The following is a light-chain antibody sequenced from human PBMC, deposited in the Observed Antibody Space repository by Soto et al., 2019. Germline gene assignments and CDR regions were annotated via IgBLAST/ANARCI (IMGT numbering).Light chain of an antibody. J-gene: IGKJ3*01. CDR3: QQRSNWSLFT. Sequence: EIVLTQAPATLSLSPGERATLSCRASQRVSSYLAWYQQKPGQAPRLLIYDASNRATGIPARFSGSGSGTDFTLTISSLEPEDFAVYYCQQRSNWSLFTVGPRTKVDIK. CDR2: DAS. V-gene: IGKV3-11*01. CDR1: QRVSSY.